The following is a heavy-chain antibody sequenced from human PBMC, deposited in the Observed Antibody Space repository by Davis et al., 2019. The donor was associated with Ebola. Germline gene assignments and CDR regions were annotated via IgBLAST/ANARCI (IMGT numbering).Heavy chain of an antibody. J-gene: IGHJ4*02. CDR3: ARAESGDWNYFDY. D-gene: IGHD3/OR15-3a*01. Sequence: PGGSLRLSCAVSGGSISSSSYYWGWIRQPPGKGLEWIGSIYYSGSTYYNPSLKSRVTISVDTSKNQFSLKLSSVTAADTAVYYCARAESGDWNYFDYWGQGTLVTVSS. CDR2: IYYSGST. CDR1: GGSISSSSYY. V-gene: IGHV4-39*07.